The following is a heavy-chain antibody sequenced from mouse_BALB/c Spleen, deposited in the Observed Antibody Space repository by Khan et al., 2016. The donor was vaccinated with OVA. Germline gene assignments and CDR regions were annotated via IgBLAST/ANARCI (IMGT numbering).Heavy chain of an antibody. V-gene: IGHV3-8*02. J-gene: IGHJ3*01. CDR3: PSDLRRFAS. CDR1: GDSITSGY. CDR2: ISYSGNT. Sequence: VQLKESGPSLAKPSQILPRTCSVTGDSITSGYCNRTRKFSGNKREYMGYISYSGNTYYNQSLKSRISITRDTSKSQYYLQLNSVTTEDTAKYYRPSDLRRFASWGPEALVTVS.